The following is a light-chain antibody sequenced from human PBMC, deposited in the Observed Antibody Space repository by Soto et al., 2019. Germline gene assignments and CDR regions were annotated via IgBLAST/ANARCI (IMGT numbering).Light chain of an antibody. J-gene: IGKJ1*01. V-gene: IGKV1-5*03. CDR3: QQYHSYWT. CDR1: QSISGW. CDR2: KAS. Sequence: DIQMTQSPSTLSASVGDRVTITCRASQSISGWLAWYQQKPGKAPKLLIYKASTLKSGVPSRFSGSGSGTEFTLTISSLQTDDFSTYYCQQYHSYWTFGQGTKVDI.